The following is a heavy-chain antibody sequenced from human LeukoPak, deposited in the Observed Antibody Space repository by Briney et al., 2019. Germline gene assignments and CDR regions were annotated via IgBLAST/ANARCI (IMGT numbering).Heavy chain of an antibody. D-gene: IGHD6-19*01. V-gene: IGHV3-21*01. CDR3: ARSEGIAVAGEEY. CDR2: ISSSSSYI. Sequence: GGSLRLSCAAAGFTFSSYSMNWVRQAPGKGLEWVSSISSSSSYIYYADSVKGRFTISGDNAKNSLYLQMNSLRAEAPAVYYCARSEGIAVAGEEYWGQGTLITVSS. CDR1: GFTFSSYS. J-gene: IGHJ4*02.